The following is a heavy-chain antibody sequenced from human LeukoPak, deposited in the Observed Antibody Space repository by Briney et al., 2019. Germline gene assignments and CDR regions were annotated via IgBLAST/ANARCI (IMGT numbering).Heavy chain of an antibody. V-gene: IGHV1-2*02. CDR1: GYTFTGYY. Sequence: GASVKVSCKASGYTFTGYYMHWVRQAPGQGLEWMGWINPNSGGTNYAQKFQGRVTMTRDTSISTAFMELNRLRSDDTAVYLCARDRGGSGSYSDLAFWGQGTLVSVSS. D-gene: IGHD3-10*01. CDR2: INPNSGGT. J-gene: IGHJ4*02. CDR3: ARDRGGSGSYSDLAF.